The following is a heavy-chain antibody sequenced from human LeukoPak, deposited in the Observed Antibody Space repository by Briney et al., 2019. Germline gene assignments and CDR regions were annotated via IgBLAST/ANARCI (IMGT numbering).Heavy chain of an antibody. CDR1: GGSISSGSYY. J-gene: IGHJ6*03. V-gene: IGHV4-61*02. CDR2: IYTSGST. CDR3: AREREPGGRYYYYMDV. Sequence: SETLSLTCTVSGGSISSGSYYWSWIRQPAGKGLEWIGRIYTSGSTNYNPSLKSRVTISVDTSKNQFSLKLSSVTAADTALYYCAREREPGGRYYYYMDVRGKGTTVTVSS. D-gene: IGHD1-26*01.